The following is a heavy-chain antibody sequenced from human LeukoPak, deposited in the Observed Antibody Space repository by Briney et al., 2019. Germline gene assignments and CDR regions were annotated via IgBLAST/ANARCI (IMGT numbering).Heavy chain of an antibody. J-gene: IGHJ3*02. V-gene: IGHV3-23*01. D-gene: IGHD3-3*01. CDR3: AKELFRAFDI. CDR2: ISGSGGST. CDR1: GFTVSSNY. Sequence: GGSLRLSCAASGFTVSSNYMSWVRQAPGKGLEWVSAISGSGGSTYYADSVKGRFTISRDNSKNTLYLQMNSLRAEDTAVYYCAKELFRAFDIWGQGTMVTVSS.